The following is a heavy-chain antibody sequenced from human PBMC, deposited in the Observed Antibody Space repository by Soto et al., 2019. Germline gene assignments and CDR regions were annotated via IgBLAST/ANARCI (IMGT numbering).Heavy chain of an antibody. D-gene: IGHD2-2*01. Sequence: GGSVKVCFKASGYTFTGYYMHLVRQAPGQGLEWMGWINPNSGGTNYAQKFQGRVTMTRDTSISTAYMELSRLRSDDTAVYYCARKGVPAAIKGFDPWGQGTMVTVSS. J-gene: IGHJ5*02. CDR2: INPNSGGT. V-gene: IGHV1-2*02. CDR1: GYTFTGYY. CDR3: ARKGVPAAIKGFDP.